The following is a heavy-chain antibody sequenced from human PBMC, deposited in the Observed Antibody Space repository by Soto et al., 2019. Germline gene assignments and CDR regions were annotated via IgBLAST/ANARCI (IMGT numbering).Heavy chain of an antibody. Sequence: TVSLTCAVYGGSLSDSYLSWIRQPPGTGLEWIGEIHHSGSTYYNPSLKSRVTLSVDTSKNQFSLKLNSVTAADTAVYYCASPGYCSDGTCYPDYWGQGTLVTVSS. CDR2: IHHSGST. CDR3: ASPGYCSDGTCYPDY. J-gene: IGHJ4*02. D-gene: IGHD2-15*01. CDR1: GGSLSDSY. V-gene: IGHV4-34*01.